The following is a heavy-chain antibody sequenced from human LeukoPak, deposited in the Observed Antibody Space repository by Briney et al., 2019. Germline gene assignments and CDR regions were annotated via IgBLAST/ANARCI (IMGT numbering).Heavy chain of an antibody. Sequence: GGSLRLSCPASGFTFSSYSMNWVRHAPGKGLEWVARIYSDVRRIKYADSVKGRFTISRDNAKNTLYLQMNGLRVEDTAVYYCATSPVISRDWGQGTLVTVSS. CDR1: GFTFSSYS. J-gene: IGHJ4*02. CDR3: ATSPVISRD. V-gene: IGHV3-74*01. D-gene: IGHD2-21*01. CDR2: IYSDVRRI.